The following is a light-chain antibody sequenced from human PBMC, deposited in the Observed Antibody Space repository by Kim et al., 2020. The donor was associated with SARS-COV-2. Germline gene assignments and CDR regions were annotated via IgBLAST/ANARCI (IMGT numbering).Light chain of an antibody. CDR1: SLRTYY. CDR3: ISRDNSAEHGV. Sequence: SSELTQDPAVSVALGQTVRITCQGDSLRTYYASWYQQKPGQAPILVIHGKNNRPSGIPDRFSGSSSGNTASLTVTGAQAVDEADYYCISRDNSAEHGVFG. V-gene: IGLV3-19*01. CDR2: GKN. J-gene: IGLJ7*01.